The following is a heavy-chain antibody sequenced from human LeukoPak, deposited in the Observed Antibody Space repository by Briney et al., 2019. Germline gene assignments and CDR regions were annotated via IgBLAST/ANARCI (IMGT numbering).Heavy chain of an antibody. J-gene: IGHJ4*02. CDR3: GRKADLLLLFGGPRRYYFDY. V-gene: IGHV1-69*04. D-gene: IGHD3-10*01. Sequence: ASVKVSCKASGGTFSSYAISWVRQAPGQGLEWMGRIIPILGIANYAQKFQGRVTITSDKSTSTAYMELRSLRSEDTAVFYYGRKADLLLLFGGPRRYYFDYWGQGTLVTVSS. CDR2: IIPILGIA. CDR1: GGTFSSYA.